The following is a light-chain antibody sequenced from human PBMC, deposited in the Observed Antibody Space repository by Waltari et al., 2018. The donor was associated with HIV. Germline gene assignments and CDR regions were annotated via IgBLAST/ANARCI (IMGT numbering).Light chain of an antibody. CDR1: SGDVGGYNY. CDR3: SSYTSSSTLL. V-gene: IGLV2-14*01. J-gene: IGLJ2*01. Sequence: QSALTQPASVSGSPGQSFTISCTGTSGDVGGYNYVSWYQQHPGKAPKLMIYEVSNRPSGVSNRFSGSKSGNTASLTISGLQAEDEADYYCSSYTSSSTLLFGGGTKLTVL. CDR2: EVS.